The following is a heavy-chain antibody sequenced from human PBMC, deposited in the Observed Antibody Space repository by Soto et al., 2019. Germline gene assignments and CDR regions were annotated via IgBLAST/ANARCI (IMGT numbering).Heavy chain of an antibody. CDR3: ARDLRTN. V-gene: IGHV3-48*02. CDR2: IGSDGTIT. CDR1: GYIFSAYG. J-gene: IGHJ4*02. Sequence: EVQVVESGGTLVKPGGSLRLACEGSGYIFSAYGMNWVRQAPGKGLEWVSNIGSDGTITTYAESVRGRFTVSRDNAKNSVHLQMNNLRHEDTAIYYCARDLRTNWGQGTLVCVSS.